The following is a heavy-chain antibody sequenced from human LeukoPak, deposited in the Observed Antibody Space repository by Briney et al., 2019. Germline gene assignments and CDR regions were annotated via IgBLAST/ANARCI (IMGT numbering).Heavy chain of an antibody. D-gene: IGHD2-8*02. V-gene: IGHV4-39*07. CDR1: GGSISSSSYY. J-gene: IGHJ5*02. CDR3: ARGVGDFVTGFDP. CDR2: IYYSGST. Sequence: PSETLSLTCTVSGGSISSSSYYWGWLRQPPGKGLEWIGSIYYSGSTYYNPSLKSRVTISVDTSKNQFSLKLSSVTAADTAVYYCARGVGDFVTGFDPWGQGTLVTVSS.